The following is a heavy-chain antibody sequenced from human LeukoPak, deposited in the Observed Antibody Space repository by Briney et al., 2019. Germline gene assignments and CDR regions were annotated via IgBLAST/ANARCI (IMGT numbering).Heavy chain of an antibody. CDR1: GYTVTSIY. D-gene: IGHD2/OR15-2a*01. Sequence: ASVKVSCKASGYTVTSIYIHWVRQAPGQGLEWMGMIYPRDGSTSYAQKFQGRVTVTRDTSTSTVHMEVSSLRSEDTAVYFCARGTTRKYGDFDYWGQGTLVTVSS. J-gene: IGHJ4*02. CDR2: IYPRDGST. V-gene: IGHV1-46*01. CDR3: ARGTTRKYGDFDY.